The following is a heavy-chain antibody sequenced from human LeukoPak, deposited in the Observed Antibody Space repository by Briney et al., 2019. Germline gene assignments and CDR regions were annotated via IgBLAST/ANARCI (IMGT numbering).Heavy chain of an antibody. CDR1: GGSFSGYY. CDR3: ARAAEGSVWGSYRYNDAFDI. Sequence: TSETLSLTCAVYGGSFSGYYWSWIRQPPGKGLEWIGEINHSGSTNYNPSLKSRVTISVDKSKNQFSLKLSSVTAADTAVYYCARAAEGSVWGSYRYNDAFDIWGQGTMVTVSS. CDR2: INHSGST. J-gene: IGHJ3*02. V-gene: IGHV4-34*01. D-gene: IGHD3-16*02.